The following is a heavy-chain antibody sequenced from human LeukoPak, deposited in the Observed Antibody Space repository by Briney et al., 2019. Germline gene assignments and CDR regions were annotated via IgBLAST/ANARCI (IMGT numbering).Heavy chain of an antibody. J-gene: IGHJ3*02. CDR3: AGLLFARGFKAFDI. D-gene: IGHD3-10*01. CDR2: IYYSGST. V-gene: IGHV4-39*01. Sequence: SETLSLTCTVSGGSISSSSYYWGWIRQPPGKGLEWIGSIYYSGSTYYNPSLKSRVTISVDTSKNQFSLKLSSVTAADTAVYYCAGLLFARGFKAFDIWGQGTMVTVSS. CDR1: GGSISSSSYY.